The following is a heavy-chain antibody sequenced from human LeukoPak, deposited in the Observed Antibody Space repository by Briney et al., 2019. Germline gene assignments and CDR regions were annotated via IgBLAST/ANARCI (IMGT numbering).Heavy chain of an antibody. J-gene: IGHJ4*02. CDR3: ARLQRGGQSFDY. V-gene: IGHV3-53*04. Sequence: GGSLRLSCAASGFTFSDYYMSWVRQAPGKGLEWVSVIYSGGSTYYADSVKGRFTISRHNSKNTLYLQMNSLRAEDTAVYYCARLQRGGQSFDYWGQGTLVTVSS. CDR2: IYSGGST. CDR1: GFTFSDYY. D-gene: IGHD2-15*01.